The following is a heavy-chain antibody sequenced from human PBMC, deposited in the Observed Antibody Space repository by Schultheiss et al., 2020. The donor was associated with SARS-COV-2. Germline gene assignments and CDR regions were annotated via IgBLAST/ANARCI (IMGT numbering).Heavy chain of an antibody. CDR3: ASHSSGWFISYYGMDV. J-gene: IGHJ6*02. D-gene: IGHD6-19*01. Sequence: GGSLRLSCAASGFTFSNYSMHWVRQAPGKGLEWVSVIYNTDGTYYADSVRGRFTMSRDNSKNIVYLQMNSLRADDTAVYYCASHSSGWFISYYGMDVWGQGTTVTVSS. CDR2: IYNTDGT. V-gene: IGHV3-53*01. CDR1: GFTFSNYS.